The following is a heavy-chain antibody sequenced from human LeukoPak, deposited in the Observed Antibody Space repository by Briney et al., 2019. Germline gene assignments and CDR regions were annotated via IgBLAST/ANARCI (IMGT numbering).Heavy chain of an antibody. CDR3: ARDRHFVAFDI. V-gene: IGHV3-69-1*01. CDR1: GFTFTAFT. J-gene: IGHJ3*02. Sequence: PGGSLRLSCAASGFTFTAFTINWVRQAPGKGLEWVSSISSSYAIYFADSVKGRFTIYRDNAKNSVYLHMNSLRAEDTAVYYCARDRHFVAFDIWGQGTMVTVSS. CDR2: ISSSYAI.